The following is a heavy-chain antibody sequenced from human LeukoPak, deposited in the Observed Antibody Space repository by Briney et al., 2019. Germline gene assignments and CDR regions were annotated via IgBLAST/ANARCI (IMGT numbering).Heavy chain of an antibody. CDR2: IIPILGIA. CDR1: GGTFSSYA. Sequence: GASVKVSCKASGGTFSSYAISWVRQAPGQGLEWMGRIIPILGIANYAQKFQGRVTITADKSTSTAYMELSSLRSEDTAVYYCARDYYDSSGYVNWFDPRGQGTLVTVSS. J-gene: IGHJ5*02. V-gene: IGHV1-69*04. CDR3: ARDYYDSSGYVNWFDP. D-gene: IGHD3-22*01.